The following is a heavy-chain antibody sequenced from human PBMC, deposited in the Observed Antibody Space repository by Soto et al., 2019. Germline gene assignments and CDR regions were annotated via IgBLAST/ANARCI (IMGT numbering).Heavy chain of an antibody. Sequence: QVQLVQSGAEVTKPGASVKVSCKTSGYTFNSFAIHWVRQAPGQGLEWMAWINPGDGYTRLLQKFQGRVTITRDTSATTAFMERNSLTSEDTAAYYCAVGGGGTRYWGQGTLVTVPS. CDR3: AVGGGGTRY. D-gene: IGHD2-15*01. CDR2: INPGDGYT. J-gene: IGHJ4*02. CDR1: GYTFNSFA. V-gene: IGHV1-3*01.